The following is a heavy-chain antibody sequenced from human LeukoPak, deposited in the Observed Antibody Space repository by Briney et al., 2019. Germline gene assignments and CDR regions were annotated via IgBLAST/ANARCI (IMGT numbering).Heavy chain of an antibody. D-gene: IGHD3-10*01. V-gene: IGHV5-51*01. Sequence: GESLKISCKGFGYNFTTYWIGWVRQMPGKGLEWMGIIYPGDSDTRYSPSFQGQVTISADKSISTAYLQWSSLRASDTAIYYCARPMVRGQVRAFDIWGQGTMVTVSS. CDR1: GYNFTTYW. CDR2: IYPGDSDT. J-gene: IGHJ3*02. CDR3: ARPMVRGQVRAFDI.